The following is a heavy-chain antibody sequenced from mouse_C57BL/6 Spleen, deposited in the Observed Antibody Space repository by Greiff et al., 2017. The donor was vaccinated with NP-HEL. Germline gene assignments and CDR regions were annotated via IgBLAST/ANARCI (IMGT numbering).Heavy chain of an antibody. CDR2: ISSGSSTM. Sequence: EVMLVESGGGLVKPGGSLKLSCAASGFTFSDYGMHWVRQAPEKGLEWVAYISSGSSTMYYADTVKGRFTISSDNAKNTLFLQMTRLRSEDTAMYYCARGIYYDYLYAMDYWGQGTSVTVSS. V-gene: IGHV5-17*01. D-gene: IGHD2-4*01. J-gene: IGHJ4*01. CDR1: GFTFSDYG. CDR3: ARGIYYDYLYAMDY.